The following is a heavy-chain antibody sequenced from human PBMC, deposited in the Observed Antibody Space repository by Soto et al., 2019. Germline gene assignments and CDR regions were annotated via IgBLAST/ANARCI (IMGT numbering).Heavy chain of an antibody. CDR3: ARYRREAVAGYTLDN. V-gene: IGHV4-59*01. CDR1: GGSISSNY. CDR2: VYNSGST. D-gene: IGHD6-13*01. J-gene: IGHJ4*02. Sequence: SETLSLTCPVSGGSISSNYWTWIRQPPGKGLEWIGYVYNSGSTNYNPSLKSRVTISEDTSKSQFSLKVNSMTAADTAVYYCARYRREAVAGYTLDNWGQGILVTVSS.